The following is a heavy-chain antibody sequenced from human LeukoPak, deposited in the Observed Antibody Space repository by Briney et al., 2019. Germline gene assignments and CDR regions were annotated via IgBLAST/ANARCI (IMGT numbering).Heavy chain of an antibody. CDR2: IYSGGST. J-gene: IGHJ4*02. CDR1: GFTVSSNY. V-gene: IGHV3-66*01. D-gene: IGHD6-19*01. Sequence: GGSLRLSCAASGFTVSSNYMSWVRQAPGKGLEWVSVIYSGGSTYYADSVKGRSTISRDNSKNTLYLQMNSLRAEDTAVYYCARDGRYSSGWFSGDYFDYWGQGTLVTVSS. CDR3: ARDGRYSSGWFSGDYFDY.